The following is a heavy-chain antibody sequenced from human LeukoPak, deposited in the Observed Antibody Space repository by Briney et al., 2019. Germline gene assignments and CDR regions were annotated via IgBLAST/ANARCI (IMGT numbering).Heavy chain of an antibody. D-gene: IGHD1-26*01. CDR1: GFTVSSNY. V-gene: IGHV3-53*01. CDR2: IYSGGST. CDR3: ASPWGVITGSYYGMDV. J-gene: IGHJ6*04. Sequence: GRSLSLSCAASGFTVSSNYLSCVRQAPGKGLEGGSVIYSGGSTYYPDSVKGRCTISRDNSKNNLYLQMKSLRAEDTAVFYCASPWGVITGSYYGMDVWGKGTTVTVSS.